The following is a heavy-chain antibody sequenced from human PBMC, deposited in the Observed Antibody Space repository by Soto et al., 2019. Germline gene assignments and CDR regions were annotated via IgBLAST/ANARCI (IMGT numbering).Heavy chain of an antibody. J-gene: IGHJ4*02. D-gene: IGHD3-10*01. CDR1: GYTFTSYD. V-gene: IGHV1-8*01. CDR3: ERGRWVRGVIDLIDY. Sequence: ASVKVSCKASGYTFTSYDINWVRQATGQGLEWMGWMNPNSGNTGYAQKFQGRVTMTRNTSISTAYMELSSLRSEDTAVYYCERGRWVRGVIDLIDYWGQGTLVTVSS. CDR2: MNPNSGNT.